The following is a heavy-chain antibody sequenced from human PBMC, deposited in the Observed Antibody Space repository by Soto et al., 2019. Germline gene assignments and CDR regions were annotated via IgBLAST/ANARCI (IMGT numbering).Heavy chain of an antibody. J-gene: IGHJ5*02. CDR3: TRGAEP. CDR1: GYTFTSYD. Sequence: GASVKVSCKASGYTFTSYDINWVRQATGQGLEWGGWMNPNSGNTGYAQKLQGRVTLTRDTSTSTAYMELSSLRSEDTAVYYCTRGAEPWGQGTLVTVSS. CDR2: MNPNSGNT. V-gene: IGHV1-8*01.